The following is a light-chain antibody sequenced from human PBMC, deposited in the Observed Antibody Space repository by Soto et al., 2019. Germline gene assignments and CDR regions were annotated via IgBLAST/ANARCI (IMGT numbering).Light chain of an antibody. V-gene: IGKV1-8*01. CDR2: AAT. CDR1: QGISSY. CDR3: QQYYSYRKYT. Sequence: AIRMTQSPSSFSASTGDRVTITCRASQGISSYLAWYQQKPGKAPKLLIYAATTLQSGVPSRFSGSGSGTDFTLTIICMQSEDFATYYCQQYYSYRKYTFGQGTKLEIK. J-gene: IGKJ2*01.